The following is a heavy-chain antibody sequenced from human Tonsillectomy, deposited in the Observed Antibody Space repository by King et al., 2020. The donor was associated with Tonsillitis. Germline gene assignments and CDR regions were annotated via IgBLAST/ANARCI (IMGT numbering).Heavy chain of an antibody. D-gene: IGHD1-26*01. CDR2: ISGSGGST. CDR1: GFTFSSYA. V-gene: IGHV3-23*04. J-gene: IGHJ3*01. Sequence: VQLVESGGGLVQPGGSLRLSCAASGFTFSSYAMSWVRQAPGKGLEWVSGISGSGGSTYSADSVKGRFTMSRDNSKNTLYLQMNSLRAEGTAVYYCAKGDGGGRPRNGFDFWGQGTMVTVSS. CDR3: AKGDGGGRPRNGFDF.